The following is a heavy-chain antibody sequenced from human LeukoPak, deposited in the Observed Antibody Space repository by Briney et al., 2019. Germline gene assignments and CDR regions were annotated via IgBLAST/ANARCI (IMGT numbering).Heavy chain of an antibody. CDR1: GFTVSSAC. CDR2: IYSGGGT. V-gene: IGHV3-53*01. Sequence: GGSLRLSCAASGFTVSSACMTWVRQTPGRGLEWVSVIYSGGGTYYADSVKGRFTISRDSSKNTLYLQMNSLRAEDTAVYYCARGPKGKYYFDYWGQGTLVTVSS. J-gene: IGHJ4*02. CDR3: ARGPKGKYYFDY.